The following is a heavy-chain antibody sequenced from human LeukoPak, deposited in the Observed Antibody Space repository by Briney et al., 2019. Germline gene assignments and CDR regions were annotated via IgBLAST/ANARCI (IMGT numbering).Heavy chain of an antibody. V-gene: IGHV4-4*07. Sequence: SETLSLTCTVSGGSISSHYWSWVRQPAGKGLEWIGSIYSSGSSNYNPSLKSRVSMSVDTSRKQLSLQVRSVTAADTAVYYCARGGRSYDSHGKFDPWGQGTLVTVSS. CDR1: GGSISSHY. CDR2: IYSSGSS. D-gene: IGHD5-18*01. J-gene: IGHJ5*02. CDR3: ARGGRSYDSHGKFDP.